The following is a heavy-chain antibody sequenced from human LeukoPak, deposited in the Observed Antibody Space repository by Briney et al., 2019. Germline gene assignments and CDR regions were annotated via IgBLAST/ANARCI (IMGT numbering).Heavy chain of an antibody. CDR1: GYSISSGYQ. CDR3: ARVPGYYDSSGTGP. Sequence: PSETLSLTCGVSGYSISSGYQWGWIRQPPGKGLEWIGSIHHSGTTYYNPSLKSRVTISVDTSKNQFSLKLNSVTAADTAVYYCARVPGYYDSSGTGPWGQGTLVTVSS. CDR2: IHHSGTT. J-gene: IGHJ4*02. D-gene: IGHD3-22*01. V-gene: IGHV4-38-2*01.